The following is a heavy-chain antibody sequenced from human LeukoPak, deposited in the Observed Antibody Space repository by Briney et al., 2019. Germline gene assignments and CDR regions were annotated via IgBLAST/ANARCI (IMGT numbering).Heavy chain of an antibody. Sequence: SXTLSLTCAVSGGSISSSNWWSWVRQPPGKGLEWIGEIYHSGSTNYNPSLKSRVTISVDKSKNQFSLKLSSVTAADTAVYYCARAPSYSSGWSGYYGMDVWGKGTTATVSS. CDR3: ARAPSYSSGWSGYYGMDV. D-gene: IGHD6-13*01. CDR1: GGSISSSNW. J-gene: IGHJ6*04. CDR2: IYHSGST. V-gene: IGHV4-4*02.